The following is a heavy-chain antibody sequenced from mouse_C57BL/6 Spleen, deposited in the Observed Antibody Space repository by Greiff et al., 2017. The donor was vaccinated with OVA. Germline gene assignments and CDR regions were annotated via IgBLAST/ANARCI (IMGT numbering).Heavy chain of an antibody. CDR1: GYTFTDYN. Sequence: EVQLQQSGPELVKPGASVKMSCKASGYTFTDYNMHWVKQSHGKSLEWIGYINPNNGGTSYNQKFKGKATLTVNKSSSTAYMELRSLTSEDSAVYYGARNYGSSYDYYAMDYWGQGTSVTVSS. D-gene: IGHD1-1*01. V-gene: IGHV1-22*01. CDR3: ARNYGSSYDYYAMDY. J-gene: IGHJ4*01. CDR2: INPNNGGT.